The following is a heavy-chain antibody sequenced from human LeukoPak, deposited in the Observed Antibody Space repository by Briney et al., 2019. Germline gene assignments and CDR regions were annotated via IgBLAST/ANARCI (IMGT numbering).Heavy chain of an antibody. CDR2: NSDGSST. J-gene: IGHJ6*04. D-gene: IGHD3-10*02. V-gene: IGHV3-74*01. Sequence: PGGSLRLSCAASGFTFSSYWMHWVRQAPGKGLVWVSRNSDGSSTSYADSVKGRFTISRDNAKNSLYLQMNSLRAEDTAVYYCAELGITMIGGVWGKGTTVTISS. CDR3: AELGITMIGGV. CDR1: GFTFSSYW.